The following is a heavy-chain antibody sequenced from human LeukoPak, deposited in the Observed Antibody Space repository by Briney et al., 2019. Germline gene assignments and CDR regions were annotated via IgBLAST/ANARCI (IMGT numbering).Heavy chain of an antibody. CDR3: ARAGRVHDYSLFDY. Sequence: PSETLSLTCTVSGGSISSYYWSWIRQPAGKGLEWIGRIYTSGSTNYNPSLKSRVTMSVDTPKNQFSLKLSSVTAADTAVYYCARAGRVHDYSLFDYWGQGTLVTVSS. D-gene: IGHD4-11*01. CDR2: IYTSGST. V-gene: IGHV4-4*07. J-gene: IGHJ4*02. CDR1: GGSISSYY.